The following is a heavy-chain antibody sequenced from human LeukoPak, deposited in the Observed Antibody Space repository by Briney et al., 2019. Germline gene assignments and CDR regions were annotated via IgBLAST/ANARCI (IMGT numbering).Heavy chain of an antibody. D-gene: IGHD5-18*01. CDR3: ARDRDTAMVTLDY. J-gene: IGHJ4*02. CDR2: ISSSSSYI. V-gene: IGHV3-21*01. Sequence: GGSLRLSCAASGFTVSSYSMNWVRQAPGKGLEWVSSISSSSSYIYYADSVKGRFTISRDNAKNSLYLQMNSLRAEDTAVYYCARDRDTAMVTLDYWGQGTLVTVSS. CDR1: GFTVSSYS.